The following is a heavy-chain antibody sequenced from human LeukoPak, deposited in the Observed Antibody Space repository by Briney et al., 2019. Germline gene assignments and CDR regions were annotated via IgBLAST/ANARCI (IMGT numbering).Heavy chain of an antibody. V-gene: IGHV3-23*01. CDR1: GFTFSDYA. Sequence: GGSLRLSCAVSGFTFSDYAMSWVRQGPGKGLEWVSVMSGSGRSTYYADSVKGRFTISRDNSKNTFYLQMSSLRVDDTAIYFCAKARGYCGGGSCYRYAFDIWGQGTMVTVSS. CDR2: MSGSGRST. J-gene: IGHJ3*02. D-gene: IGHD2-15*01. CDR3: AKARGYCGGGSCYRYAFDI.